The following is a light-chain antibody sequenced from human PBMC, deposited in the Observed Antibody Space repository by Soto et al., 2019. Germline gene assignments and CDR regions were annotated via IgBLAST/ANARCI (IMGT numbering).Light chain of an antibody. V-gene: IGKV3-15*01. J-gene: IGKJ1*01. CDR3: QQYKNRPQGT. Sequence: EIVMTQSPATLSVYPGERATLSCRASQSVSSNLAWYQQKPGQAPRLLIYGASTRATGIPARFSGSGSGTEFELTISSLQSEVFAFYYCQQYKNRPQGTLGQGTRVEIK. CDR2: GAS. CDR1: QSVSSN.